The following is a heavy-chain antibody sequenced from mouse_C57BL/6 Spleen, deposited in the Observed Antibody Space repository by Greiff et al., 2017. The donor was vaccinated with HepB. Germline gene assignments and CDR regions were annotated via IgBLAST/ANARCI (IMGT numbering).Heavy chain of an antibody. CDR1: GYTFTSYW. Sequence: VQLQQSGTELVKPGASVKLSCKASGYTFTSYWMHWVKQRPGQGLEWIGNINPSNGGTNYNEKFKSKATLTVDKSSSTAYMQLSSLTSEDSAVYYCARGRNYDYDEGAFDYWGQGTTLTVSS. V-gene: IGHV1-53*01. CDR3: ARGRNYDYDEGAFDY. CDR2: INPSNGGT. D-gene: IGHD2-4*01. J-gene: IGHJ2*01.